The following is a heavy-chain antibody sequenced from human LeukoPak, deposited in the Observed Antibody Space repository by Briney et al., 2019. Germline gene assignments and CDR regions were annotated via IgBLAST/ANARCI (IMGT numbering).Heavy chain of an antibody. Sequence: PGGSLKLSCAASGFTFSGSAMHWVRQASGKGLEWVGRIRSKANSYATAYAASVKGRFTISRDDSKNTAYLQMNSLKTEDTAVYYCTRLDFDDSYCGGDCYSGYWGQGTLLPFYS. CDR1: GFTFSGSA. CDR2: IRSKANSYAT. CDR3: TRLDFDDSYCGGDCYSGY. D-gene: IGHD2-21*02. V-gene: IGHV3-73*01. J-gene: IGHJ4*02.